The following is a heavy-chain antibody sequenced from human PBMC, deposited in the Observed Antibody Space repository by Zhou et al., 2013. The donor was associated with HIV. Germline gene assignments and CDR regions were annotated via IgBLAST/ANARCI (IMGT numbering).Heavy chain of an antibody. CDR2: IIPIFGTA. J-gene: IGHJ4*02. CDR1: GGTFSSYA. D-gene: IGHD5-18*01. Sequence: QVQLVQSGAEVKKPGSSVKVSCKASGGTFSSYAISWVRQAPGQGLEWMGGIIPIFGTANYAQKFQGRVTITADESTSTAYMELSSLRSEDTAVYYCASSLARIQLWHPHWGYWGQGNPGHRLL. V-gene: IGHV1-69*12. CDR3: ASSLARIQLWHPHWGY.